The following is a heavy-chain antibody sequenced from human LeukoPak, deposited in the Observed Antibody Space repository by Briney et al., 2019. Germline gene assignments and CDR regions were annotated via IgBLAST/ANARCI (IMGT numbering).Heavy chain of an antibody. CDR3: ATCPGPRGGDWD. V-gene: IGHV1-69*05. CDR2: IIPIFGTA. D-gene: IGHD3/OR15-3a*01. J-gene: IGHJ4*02. Sequence: GSSVKVSCKASGGTFSSYAISWVRQAPGQGLEWMGRIIPIFGTANYAQKFQGRATITTDESTSTAYMELSSLRSEDTAVYYCATCPGPRGGDWDWGQGTLVTVSS. CDR1: GGTFSSYA.